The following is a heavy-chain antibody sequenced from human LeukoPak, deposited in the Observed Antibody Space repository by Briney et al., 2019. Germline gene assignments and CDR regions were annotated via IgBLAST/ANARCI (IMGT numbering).Heavy chain of an antibody. CDR1: GFTFSSYA. J-gene: IGHJ4*02. CDR2: IWYDGSNK. CDR3: ARDWGRETTDSKMGY. Sequence: PGRSLRLSCAASGFTFSSYAMHWVRQAPGKGLEWVAVIWYDGSNKYYADSVKGRFTISRDNSKNTLYLQMNSLRAEDTAVYYCARDWGRETTDSKMGYWGQGTLVTVSS. D-gene: IGHD4-17*01. V-gene: IGHV3-33*08.